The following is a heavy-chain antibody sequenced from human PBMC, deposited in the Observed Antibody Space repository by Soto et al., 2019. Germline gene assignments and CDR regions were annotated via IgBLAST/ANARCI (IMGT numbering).Heavy chain of an antibody. CDR3: ARGGPYYYGMDV. CDR2: IIPILGIA. Sequence: SVKVSCKASGGTFSSYTISWVRQAPGQGLEWMGRIIPILGIANYAQKFQGRVTITADKSTSTAYMELSSLRSEDTAVYYCARGGPYYYGMDVWGQGTTVTVSS. CDR1: GGTFSSYT. V-gene: IGHV1-69*02. J-gene: IGHJ6*02.